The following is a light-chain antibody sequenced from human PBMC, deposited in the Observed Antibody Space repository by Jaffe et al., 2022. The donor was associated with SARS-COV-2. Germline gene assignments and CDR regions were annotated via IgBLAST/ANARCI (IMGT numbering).Light chain of an antibody. CDR3: QQTYSTPWT. V-gene: IGKV1-39*01. J-gene: IGKJ1*01. CDR2: SAS. CDR1: QSISTF. Sequence: DIQMTQSPSSLSASVGDTVTIACRAGQSISTFLNWYQQKSGTAPKVLISSASGLQSGVPSRFSGSGYGTDFSLTISSLQPEDFGTYYCQQTYSTPWTFGQGTRVEIK.